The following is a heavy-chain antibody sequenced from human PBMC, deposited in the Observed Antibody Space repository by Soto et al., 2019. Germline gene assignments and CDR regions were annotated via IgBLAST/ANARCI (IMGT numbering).Heavy chain of an antibody. V-gene: IGHV1-69*13. CDR3: ATVLGGITRAFDI. CDR2: IIPIFGAA. D-gene: IGHD3-3*01. Sequence: SVKVSCKASGCTFTSYAFIWVRQAPGQGLEWMGGIIPIFGAANYAQKFQGRVTITADASTTTAYMELSSLRSEDTAVYYCATVLGGITRAFDIWGQGTRVTVSS. CDR1: GCTFTSYA. J-gene: IGHJ3*02.